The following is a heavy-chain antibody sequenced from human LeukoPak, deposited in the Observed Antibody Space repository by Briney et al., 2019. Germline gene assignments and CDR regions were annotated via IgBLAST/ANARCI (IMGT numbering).Heavy chain of an antibody. D-gene: IGHD1-26*01. CDR2: IYPAASNT. CDR3: ARLLAGASPFDI. V-gene: IGHV5-51*01. CDR1: GYSFTSHW. J-gene: IGHJ3*02. Sequence: GDSLKISCKASGYSFTSHWIGWVRQMPGKGLEWMGIIYPAASNTRYSPSFQGQVTISADKSISTAYLQWSSLKASDTAMYYCARLLAGASPFDIWGQGTMVTVSS.